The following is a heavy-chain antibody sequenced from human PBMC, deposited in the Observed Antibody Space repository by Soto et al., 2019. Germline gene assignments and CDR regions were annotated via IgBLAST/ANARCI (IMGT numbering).Heavy chain of an antibody. CDR3: TTDTFSGGYFDY. V-gene: IGHV3-15*07. J-gene: IGHJ4*02. CDR2: IKSKTDGGTT. Sequence: SVSNAWMNWVRQAPGKGLEWVGRIKSKTDGGTTDYAAPVKGRFTISREDSKNTLYLQMNSLKTEDTAVYYSTTDTFSGGYFDYWGQGTLFTVSS. CDR1: SVSNAW.